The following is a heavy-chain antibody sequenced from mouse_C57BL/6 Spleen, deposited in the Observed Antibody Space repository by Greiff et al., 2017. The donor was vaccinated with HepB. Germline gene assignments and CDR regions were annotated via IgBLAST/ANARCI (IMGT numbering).Heavy chain of an antibody. CDR2: IYPGDGDT. Sequence: QVQLQQSGAELVKPGASVKISCKASGYAFSSYWMNWVKQRPGKGLEWIGQIYPGDGDTNYNGKFKGKATLTADKSSSTAYMQLSSLTSEDSAVYFCARLSITTVVPYAMDYWGQGTSVTVSS. CDR3: ARLSITTVVPYAMDY. D-gene: IGHD1-1*01. J-gene: IGHJ4*01. V-gene: IGHV1-80*01. CDR1: GYAFSSYW.